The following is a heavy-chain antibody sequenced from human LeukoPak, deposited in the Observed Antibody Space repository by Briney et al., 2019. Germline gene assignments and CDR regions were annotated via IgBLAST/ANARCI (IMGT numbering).Heavy chain of an antibody. CDR3: TRDYGDYKGDY. CDR1: GFTFGDYA. CDR2: IRSKAYGGTT. J-gene: IGHJ4*02. D-gene: IGHD4-17*01. Sequence: GGSLRLSCTGSGFTFGDYAVIWVRQAPGRGLEWVGFIRSKAYGGTTEYAASVKGRFTISRDDSKSIAYLQMDSLKTEDTAVYYCTRDYGDYKGDYWGQATLVTVS. V-gene: IGHV3-49*04.